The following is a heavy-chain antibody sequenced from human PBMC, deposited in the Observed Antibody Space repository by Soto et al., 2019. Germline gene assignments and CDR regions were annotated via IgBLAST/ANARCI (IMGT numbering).Heavy chain of an antibody. Sequence: GGSLRLSCAASGFTFSSYGMHWVRQAPGKGLEWVAVISDDGSNKYYADSVKGRFTISRDNSKNTLYLQMNSLRAEDTAVYYCAKEGHSGPYYFDYWGQGTLVTVSS. CDR1: GFTFSSYG. V-gene: IGHV3-30*18. J-gene: IGHJ4*02. D-gene: IGHD3-10*01. CDR2: ISDDGSNK. CDR3: AKEGHSGPYYFDY.